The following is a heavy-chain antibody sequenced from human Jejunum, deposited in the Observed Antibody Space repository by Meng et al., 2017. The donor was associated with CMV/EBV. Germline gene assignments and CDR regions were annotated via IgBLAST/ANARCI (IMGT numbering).Heavy chain of an antibody. Sequence: TLRMYIMIWVRPAPAQGLEWVAHIASATTTISYADSVKGRFTVSRDNVKNSVYLQMNSLRVDDSAVYYCVRDQGGGYRYHFDLWGQGTLVTVSS. J-gene: IGHJ4*02. CDR1: TLRMYI. CDR3: VRDQGGGYRYHFDL. CDR2: IASATTTI. D-gene: IGHD3-16*02. V-gene: IGHV3-48*04.